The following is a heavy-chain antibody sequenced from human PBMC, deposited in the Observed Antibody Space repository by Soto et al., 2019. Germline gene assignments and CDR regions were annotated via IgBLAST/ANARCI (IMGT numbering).Heavy chain of an antibody. J-gene: IGHJ3*01. Sequence: PSETLSLTCTFSGVSIPSYYWSCIRQPPGKGLEWIGYIYYSGSTNYNPSLKSRVTISVDTSKNQFSLKLNSVSAADTAVYYCARRWGGTFDFWGRGTMVT. D-gene: IGHD3-10*01. CDR1: GVSIPSYY. CDR2: IYYSGST. V-gene: IGHV4-59*08. CDR3: ARRWGGTFDF.